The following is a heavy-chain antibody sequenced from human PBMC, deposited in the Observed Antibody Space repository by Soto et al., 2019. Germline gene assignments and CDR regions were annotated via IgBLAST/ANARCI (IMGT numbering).Heavy chain of an antibody. D-gene: IGHD1-1*01. V-gene: IGHV1-69*01. CDR3: AIEGTSTFDFDS. CDR2: IIPLFGTT. CDR1: GGTFRENI. J-gene: IGHJ5*01. Sequence: QVQLVQSGAEVKKPGSSVSVSCKASGGTFRENIISWVRQAPGQGLEWMGRIIPLFGTTDYAQKFQGRVTIIADAPTRTAHLELSSLAPEDRAVSSFAIEGTSTFDFDSWCQGTLVTVSS.